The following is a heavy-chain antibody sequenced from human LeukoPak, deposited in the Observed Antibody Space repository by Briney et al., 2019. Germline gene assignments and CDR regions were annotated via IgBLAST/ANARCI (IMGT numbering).Heavy chain of an antibody. Sequence: GGSLRLSCAASGFSFSNHWMHWDRLVPGKVLVWVSRINSDGSSTTYADSVKGRFTISRDNAKNTLYLQMNSLRDEDTAVYYCTRDVSQSSSWYGEFDYWGQGTQVTVSS. D-gene: IGHD6-13*01. V-gene: IGHV3-74*03. J-gene: IGHJ4*02. CDR3: TRDVSQSSSWYGEFDY. CDR2: INSDGSST. CDR1: GFSFSNHW.